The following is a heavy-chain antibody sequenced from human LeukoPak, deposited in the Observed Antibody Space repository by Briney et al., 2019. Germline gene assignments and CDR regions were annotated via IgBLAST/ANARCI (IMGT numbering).Heavy chain of an antibody. J-gene: IGHJ3*01. V-gene: IGHV3-23*01. CDR1: GLTFRNYA. D-gene: IGHD4-17*01. CDR2: ITGGGIGT. Sequence: GGSLRLSCAASGLTFRNYAMTWVRQAPGKGLEWVSSITGGGIGTSYADSVKGRFTVYRDNSKNTLYLQMNSLRAGDTAVYYCAKDPNGDYVGAFDSWGQGTSVTVPS. CDR3: AKDPNGDYVGAFDS.